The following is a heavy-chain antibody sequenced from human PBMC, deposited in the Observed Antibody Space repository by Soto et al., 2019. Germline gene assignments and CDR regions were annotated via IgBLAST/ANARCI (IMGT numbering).Heavy chain of an antibody. CDR2: IYYSGST. CDR1: GGSISSYY. Sequence: SETLSLTCTVSGGSISSYYWSWIRQPPGKGLEWIGYIYYSGSTNYNPSLKSRVTISVDTSKNQFSLKLSSVTAADTAVYYCAGGDGGSGMDYYYYYYMDVWGKGTTVTVSS. CDR3: AGGDGGSGMDYYYYYYMDV. D-gene: IGHD3-10*01. J-gene: IGHJ6*03. V-gene: IGHV4-59*01.